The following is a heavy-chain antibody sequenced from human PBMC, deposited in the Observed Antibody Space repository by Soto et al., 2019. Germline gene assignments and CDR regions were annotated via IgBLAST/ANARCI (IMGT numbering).Heavy chain of an antibody. D-gene: IGHD3-3*01. CDR2: ISGSGGST. Sequence: GGSLRLSCAASGFTFSSYAMSWVRQAPGKGLEWVSAISGSGGSTYYAVTVKGRFTISRDNSKNTLYLQMNSLRAEDTAEYYCAHTVDIWGDYYTGIPSSWFDPWGQGTLVTVSS. CDR1: GFTFSSYA. V-gene: IGHV3-23*01. J-gene: IGHJ5*02. CDR3: AHTVDIWGDYYTGIPSSWFDP.